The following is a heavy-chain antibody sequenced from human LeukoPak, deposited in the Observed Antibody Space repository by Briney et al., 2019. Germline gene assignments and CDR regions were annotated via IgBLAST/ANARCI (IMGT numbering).Heavy chain of an antibody. V-gene: IGHV3-7*03. Sequence: GGSLRLSCAASGFTFSDYWMSWVRQAPGKGPEWVANIRQDGNEKYCVDSVKGRFTISRDNAKSSVYLQMNSLRVEDTAVYYCARDKMMGATFFDYWGQGILVTVSS. CDR3: ARDKMMGATFFDY. J-gene: IGHJ4*02. CDR2: IRQDGNEK. CDR1: GFTFSDYW. D-gene: IGHD1-26*01.